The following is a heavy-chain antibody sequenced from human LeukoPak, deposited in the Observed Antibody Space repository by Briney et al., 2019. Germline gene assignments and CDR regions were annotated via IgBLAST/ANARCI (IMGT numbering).Heavy chain of an antibody. J-gene: IGHJ4*02. CDR3: VRRVVGAMPFDY. CDR1: GFTFSVYN. V-gene: IGHV3-48*02. D-gene: IGHD1-26*01. CDR2: ITTSGSEI. Sequence: PGGSLRLSCAASGFTFSVYNMNWVRQAPGKGLEWVSYITTSGSEIYYADSVKGRFAISRDNAKNSLYLQMDSLRDEDTAVYYCVRRVVGAMPFDYWGRGTLVTVSS.